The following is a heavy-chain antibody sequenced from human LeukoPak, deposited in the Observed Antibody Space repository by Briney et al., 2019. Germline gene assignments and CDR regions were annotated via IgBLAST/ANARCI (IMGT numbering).Heavy chain of an antibody. CDR1: GGSISSSSYY. CDR2: IYYDGST. Sequence: DPSETLSLTCTVSGGSISSSSYYWGWIRQTPRKGLEWIGSIYYDGSTFYNPSLKSRVTISVDTSKNQFSLKLNSVTAADTAVYYCARTASYSSGWYFLDYWGQGTPVTVSS. V-gene: IGHV4-39*01. D-gene: IGHD6-19*01. CDR3: ARTASYSSGWYFLDY. J-gene: IGHJ4*02.